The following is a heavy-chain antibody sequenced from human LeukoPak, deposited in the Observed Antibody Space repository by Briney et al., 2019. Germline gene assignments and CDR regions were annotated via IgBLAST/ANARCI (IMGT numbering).Heavy chain of an antibody. CDR2: INYSGST. D-gene: IGHD6-6*01. Sequence: PSETLSLTCTVSGGSISSGGYYWSWIRQHPGKGLEWIGYINYSGSTYYTPSLKSRVTISVDTSKNQFSLRLSSVTAADTAVYFCARVGSSFPFDYWGQGTLVTVSS. J-gene: IGHJ4*02. V-gene: IGHV4-31*03. CDR3: ARVGSSFPFDY. CDR1: GGSISSGGYY.